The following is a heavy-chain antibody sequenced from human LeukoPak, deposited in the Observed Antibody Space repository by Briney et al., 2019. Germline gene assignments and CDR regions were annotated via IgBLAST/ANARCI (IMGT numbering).Heavy chain of an antibody. V-gene: IGHV1-24*01. D-gene: IGHD2-21*02. CDR3: ATVGSCGGDCYSFDY. CDR2: FDPEDSET. J-gene: IGHJ4*02. Sequence: ASVKVSCKVSGYTLTELSMHWVRQAPGKGLEWMGGFDPEDSETIYAQKFQGRVTMTEDTSTDTAYMELSSLRSEDTAVYYCATVGSCGGDCYSFDYWGQGTLVTVSS. CDR1: GYTLTELS.